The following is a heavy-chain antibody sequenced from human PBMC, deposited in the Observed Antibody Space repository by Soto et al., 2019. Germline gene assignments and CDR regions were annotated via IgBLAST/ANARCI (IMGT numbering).Heavy chain of an antibody. CDR2: ISPHNGKT. CDR3: ARRPSADWFDS. Sequence: QVQLVQSGTEVKRPGASVRVSCKASGYTFTNYGITWVRQAPVQGLEWMGWISPHNGKTNYAQRVQGRVSLTADTSTSTAYMDLRSLTFDDTALYYCARRPSADWFDSWGQGTLVTVSS. CDR1: GYTFTNYG. D-gene: IGHD2-2*01. V-gene: IGHV1-18*01. J-gene: IGHJ5*01.